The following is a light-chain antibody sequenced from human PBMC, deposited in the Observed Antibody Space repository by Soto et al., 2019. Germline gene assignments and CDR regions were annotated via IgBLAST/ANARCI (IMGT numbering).Light chain of an antibody. J-gene: IGKJ5*01. Sequence: DIQMTQSPSSLSASVGDRVTITCRASQDISVYLAWYQQKPGKVPKLLIYSASTLHSGTPSRFSGSGSGTDFTLTIRSLQPEDVATCCCQKFTTAPLTLGQGTRLEIQ. CDR2: SAS. V-gene: IGKV1-27*01. CDR1: QDISVY. CDR3: QKFTTAPLT.